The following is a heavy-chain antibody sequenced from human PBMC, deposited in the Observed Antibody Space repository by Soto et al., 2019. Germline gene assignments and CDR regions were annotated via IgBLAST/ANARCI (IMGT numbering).Heavy chain of an antibody. CDR3: ARDLHCSGGSCYSSWFDP. J-gene: IGHJ5*02. CDR1: GGSISSYY. CDR2: IYYSGST. Sequence: QVQLQESGPGLVKPSETLSLTCTVSGGSISSYYWSWIRQPPGKGLEWIGYIYYSGSTNYNPSLKSRVTISVDTPKNQFSLKLSSVTAADTAVYYCARDLHCSGGSCYSSWFDPWGQGTLVTVSS. V-gene: IGHV4-59*01. D-gene: IGHD2-15*01.